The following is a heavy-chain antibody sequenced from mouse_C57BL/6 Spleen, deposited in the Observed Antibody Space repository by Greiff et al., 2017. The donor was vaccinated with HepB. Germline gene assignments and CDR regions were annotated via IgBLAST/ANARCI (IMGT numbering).Heavy chain of an antibody. D-gene: IGHD1-1*01. CDR1: GYAFSSYW. CDR3: ARRDYGSSRGFDY. J-gene: IGHJ2*01. Sequence: QVQLKQSGAELVKPGASVKISCKASGYAFSSYWMNWVKQRPGKGLEWIGQIYPGDGDTNYNGKFKGKATLTADKSSSTAYMQLSSLTSEDSAVYFCARRDYGSSRGFDYWGQGTTLTVSS. CDR2: IYPGDGDT. V-gene: IGHV1-80*01.